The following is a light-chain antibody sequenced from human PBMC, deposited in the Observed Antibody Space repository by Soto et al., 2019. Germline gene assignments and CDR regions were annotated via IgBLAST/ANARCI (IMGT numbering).Light chain of an antibody. CDR2: GVS. CDR1: RSLSSNY. V-gene: IGKV3-20*01. J-gene: IGKJ5*01. CDR3: QQYVSAPIT. Sequence: EIVLTQSPGTLAFSPGERSSRSCRASRSLSSNYLAWYQQKPGQAPRLLIYGVSSRATGVPVSFSGSGSGTDFTLTISRLEPEDFAVYYCQQYVSAPITFGQGTRLEIK.